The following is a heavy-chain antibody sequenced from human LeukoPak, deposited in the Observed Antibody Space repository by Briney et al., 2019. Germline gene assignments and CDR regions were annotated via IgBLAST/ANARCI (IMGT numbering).Heavy chain of an antibody. V-gene: IGHV1-8*01. Sequence: ASVKVSCKASGYTFTSFDFNWVRQATGQGLEWMGWMKSNNGHTGYAQKFQGRVTMTRDTSISTAYMELSSLTFEDTAVYYCARGPPNWGMVGYWGQGTLVTVSS. J-gene: IGHJ4*02. CDR2: MKSNNGHT. CDR1: GYTFTSFD. D-gene: IGHD7-27*01. CDR3: ARGPPNWGMVGY.